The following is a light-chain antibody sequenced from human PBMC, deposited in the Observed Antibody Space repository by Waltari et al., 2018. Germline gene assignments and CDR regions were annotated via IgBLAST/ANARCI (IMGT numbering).Light chain of an antibody. CDR1: QSVSRA. J-gene: IGKJ1*01. V-gene: IGKV3-20*01. Sequence: EIVLTQSPGTLSLSPGERATLSCRASQSVSRALAWYQQNPGQAPRLLIYGASNRATGIPDRFSGSGSGTDFSLIISRLEPEDFAVYYCQHYVSLPVTFGQGTKVEIE. CDR2: GAS. CDR3: QHYVSLPVT.